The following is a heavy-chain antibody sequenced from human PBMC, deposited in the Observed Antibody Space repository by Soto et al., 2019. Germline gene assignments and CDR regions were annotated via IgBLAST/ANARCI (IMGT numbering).Heavy chain of an antibody. Sequence: PGGSLRLSCAASGFTFSSYAMSWVRQVPGKGLEWVSAISGSGGSTYYADSVKGRFTISRDNSKNTLYLQMNSLRAEDTAVYYCAKAGLKYYDILTGPDYWGQGTLVTVSS. J-gene: IGHJ4*02. D-gene: IGHD3-9*01. CDR3: AKAGLKYYDILTGPDY. CDR2: ISGSGGST. V-gene: IGHV3-23*01. CDR1: GFTFSSYA.